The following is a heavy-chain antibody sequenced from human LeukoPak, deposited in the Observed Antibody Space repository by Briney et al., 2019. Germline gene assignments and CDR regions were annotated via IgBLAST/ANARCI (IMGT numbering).Heavy chain of an antibody. CDR3: ARVHGGYPFDH. Sequence: GGSLRLSCAASGFTFSSYEMNWVRQAPGKGLEWVSYISSSGSTIYYADSVKGRFTISRDNAKNSLYLQMNSLRAEDTAVYYCARVHGGYPFDHWGQGTLVTVSS. J-gene: IGHJ4*02. V-gene: IGHV3-48*03. CDR1: GFTFSSYE. D-gene: IGHD2-15*01. CDR2: ISSSGSTI.